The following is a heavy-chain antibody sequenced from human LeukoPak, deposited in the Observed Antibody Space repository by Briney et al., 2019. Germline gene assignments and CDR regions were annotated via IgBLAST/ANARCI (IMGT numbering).Heavy chain of an antibody. D-gene: IGHD4-23*01. Sequence: GGSLRLSCAASGFTFSSYSMSWVRQAPGKGLEWVSAISGSGGSTYYADSVKGRFTISRDNSKNTLYLQMNSLRAEDTALYGYEKTTSVVTSFDRSDYWGQGTLVTVSS. J-gene: IGHJ4*02. CDR3: EKTTSVVTSFDRSDY. V-gene: IGHV3-23*01. CDR1: GFTFSSYS. CDR2: ISGSGGST.